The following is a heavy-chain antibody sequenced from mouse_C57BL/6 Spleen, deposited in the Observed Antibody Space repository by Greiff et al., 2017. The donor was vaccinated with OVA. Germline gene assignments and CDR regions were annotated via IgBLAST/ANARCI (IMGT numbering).Heavy chain of an antibody. Sequence: VQLQQPGAELVRPGSSVKLSCKASGYTFTSYWMHWVKQRPIQGLEWIGNIDPSDSETHYNQKFKDKATLTVDKSSSTAYMQLSSLTSEDSAVYDCARGGYGSSYAMDYWGQGTSVTVSS. CDR1: GYTFTSYW. V-gene: IGHV1-52*01. CDR2: IDPSDSET. D-gene: IGHD1-1*01. J-gene: IGHJ4*01. CDR3: ARGGYGSSYAMDY.